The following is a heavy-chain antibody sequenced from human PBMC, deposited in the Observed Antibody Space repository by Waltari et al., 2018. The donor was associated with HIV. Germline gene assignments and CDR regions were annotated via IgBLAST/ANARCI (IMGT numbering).Heavy chain of an antibody. J-gene: IGHJ4*02. D-gene: IGHD6-13*01. CDR3: ARADPYSSSWYDY. CDR2: IKQDGSEK. V-gene: IGHV3-7*03. Sequence: VANIKQDGSEKYYVDSVKGRFTISRDNAKNSLYLQMNSLRAEDTAVYYCARADPYSSSWYDYWGQGTLVTVSS.